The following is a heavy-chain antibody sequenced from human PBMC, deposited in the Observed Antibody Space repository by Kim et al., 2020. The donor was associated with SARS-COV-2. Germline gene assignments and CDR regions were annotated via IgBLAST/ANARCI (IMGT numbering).Heavy chain of an antibody. V-gene: IGHV3-9*01. Sequence: ADSVKGRFTTSRDNAKNSLYLQMNSLRAEDTALYYCAKDTGRTYAYGMDVWGQGTTVTVSS. D-gene: IGHD4-17*01. J-gene: IGHJ6*02. CDR3: AKDTGRTYAYGMDV.